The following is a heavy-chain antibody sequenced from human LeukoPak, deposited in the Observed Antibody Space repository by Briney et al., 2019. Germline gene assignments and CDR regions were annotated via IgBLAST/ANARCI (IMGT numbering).Heavy chain of an antibody. J-gene: IGHJ5*02. Sequence: GGSLRLTCAASGFTFSDYYMSWIRQAPGKGLEWVSYISSSGSTIYYADSVKGRFTISRDNAKNSLYLQMNSLRAEDTAVYYCARDKDDYGSGNHWFDPWGQGTLVTVSS. CDR2: ISSSGSTI. D-gene: IGHD3-10*01. CDR1: GFTFSDYY. CDR3: ARDKDDYGSGNHWFDP. V-gene: IGHV3-11*01.